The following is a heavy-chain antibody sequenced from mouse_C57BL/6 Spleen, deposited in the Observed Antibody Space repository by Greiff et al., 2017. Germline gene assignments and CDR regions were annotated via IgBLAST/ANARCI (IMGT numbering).Heavy chain of an antibody. V-gene: IGHV1-69*01. J-gene: IGHJ3*01. CDR3: ARVGSGDYGSSGWFAY. Sequence: QVQLKQPGAELVMPGASVKLSCKASGYTFTSYWMHWVKQRPGQGLEWIGEIDPSDSYTNYNQKFKGKSTLTVDKSSSTAYMQLSSLTSEDSAVYYCARVGSGDYGSSGWFAYWGQGTLVTVSA. CDR1: GYTFTSYW. CDR2: IDPSDSYT. D-gene: IGHD1-1*01.